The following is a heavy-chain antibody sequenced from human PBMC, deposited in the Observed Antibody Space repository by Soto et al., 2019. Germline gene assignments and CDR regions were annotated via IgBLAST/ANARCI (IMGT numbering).Heavy chain of an antibody. D-gene: IGHD5-18*01. CDR3: ATAELGYSYGDYYYGMDV. CDR1: GYSFTSYW. J-gene: IGHJ6*02. V-gene: IGHV5-51*01. Sequence: GESLKISCKGSGYSFTSYWIGWVRQMPGKGLEWMGIIYPGDSDTRYSPSFQGQVTISADKSISTAYLQWSSLKASDTAMYYCATAELGYSYGDYYYGMDVWGQGTTVTVSS. CDR2: IYPGDSDT.